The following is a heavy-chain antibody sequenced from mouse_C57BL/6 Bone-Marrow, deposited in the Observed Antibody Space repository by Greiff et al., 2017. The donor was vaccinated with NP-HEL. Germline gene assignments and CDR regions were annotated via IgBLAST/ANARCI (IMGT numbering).Heavy chain of an antibody. Sequence: EVKLMESGPGLVKPSQSLSLTCSVTGYSITSGYYWNWIRQFPGNKLEWMGYISYDGSNNYNPSLKNRISITRATSKNQFFLKLNSVTTEDTATYYCARGPYYYGSRGPSWFAYGGQGTLVTVSA. V-gene: IGHV3-6*01. CDR2: ISYDGSN. D-gene: IGHD1-1*01. CDR3: ARGPYYYGSRGPSWFAY. CDR1: GYSITSGYY. J-gene: IGHJ3*01.